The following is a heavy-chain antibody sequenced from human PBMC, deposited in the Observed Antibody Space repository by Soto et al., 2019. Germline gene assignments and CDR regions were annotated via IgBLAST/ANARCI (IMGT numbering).Heavy chain of an antibody. CDR3: TRDLFSYDYSGILWFDP. V-gene: IGHV3-73*02. CDR2: IRSKGHNYAT. J-gene: IGHJ5*02. CDR1: GFAFSGSA. D-gene: IGHD3-16*01. Sequence: EVQLVESGGGLVQPGGSLKLSCAASGFAFSGSAMYWVRQASGKGPEWVGRIRSKGHNYATEYAASVKGRFTISKDDSKNTAYLKMNSLQTEDTAVYYCTRDLFSYDYSGILWFDPWGQGTLVTVSS.